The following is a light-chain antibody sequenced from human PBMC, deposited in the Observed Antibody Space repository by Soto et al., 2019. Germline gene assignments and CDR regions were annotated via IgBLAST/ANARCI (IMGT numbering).Light chain of an antibody. CDR1: QSVSSW. CDR3: QQCDNYPRT. V-gene: IGKV3D-15*01. J-gene: IGKJ1*01. CDR2: SAS. Sequence: DIEMTQSPSNLSASLGERATVTCRASQSVSSWLAWYQQKPGHAPRLLIYSASSMATVVPSRFSGSGSGTDFTLTISSLEPEDFAAYYCQQCDNYPRTFGQGTKVDIK.